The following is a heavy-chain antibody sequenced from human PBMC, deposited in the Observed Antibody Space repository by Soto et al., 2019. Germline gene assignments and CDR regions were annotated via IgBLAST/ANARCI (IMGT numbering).Heavy chain of an antibody. V-gene: IGHV4-59*01. Sequence: SETLSLTCTVSGGSISSYYWSWIRQPPGKGLEWIGYIYYSGSTNYNPSLKSRVTISVDTSKNQFSLKLSSVTAADTAVYYCARVYYGDGIGWFDPWGQGTLVTVSS. CDR3: ARVYYGDGIGWFDP. J-gene: IGHJ5*02. CDR1: GGSISSYY. D-gene: IGHD4-17*01. CDR2: IYYSGST.